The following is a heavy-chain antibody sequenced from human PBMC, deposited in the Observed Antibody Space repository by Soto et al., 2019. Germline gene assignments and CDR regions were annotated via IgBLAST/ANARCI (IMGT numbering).Heavy chain of an antibody. J-gene: IGHJ4*02. Sequence: GGSLRLSCAASGFTFSSYGMHWVRQAPGKGLEWVAVISYDGSNKYYADSVKGRFTISRDNSKNTLYLQMNSLRAEDTAVYYCAKDRGDSGVIMPYFDYWGQGTLVTVSS. D-gene: IGHD3-10*01. CDR3: AKDRGDSGVIMPYFDY. CDR2: ISYDGSNK. V-gene: IGHV3-30*18. CDR1: GFTFSSYG.